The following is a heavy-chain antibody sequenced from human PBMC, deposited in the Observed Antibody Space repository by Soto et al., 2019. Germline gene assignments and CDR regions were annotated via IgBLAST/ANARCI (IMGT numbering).Heavy chain of an antibody. CDR1: GFSLSTYHMG. V-gene: IGHV2-5*02. D-gene: IGHD4-17*01. CDR2: IYWDDDK. Sequence: QITLKESGPTLVRPAQTLTLTCDFSGFSLSTYHMGVAWIRQPPGKALEWLALIYWDDDKRYSPSLKDRLAISNDTSSNQVVLTITNTDPGDSATYSCAHAGDYVLLTFDHWGPGTLVTVSS. CDR3: AHAGDYVLLTFDH. J-gene: IGHJ4*02.